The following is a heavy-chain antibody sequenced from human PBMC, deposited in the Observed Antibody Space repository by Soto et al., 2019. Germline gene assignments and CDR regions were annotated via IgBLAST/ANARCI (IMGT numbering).Heavy chain of an antibody. V-gene: IGHV3-23*01. Sequence: VQLLESGGELVQPGGSLRLSCAASGFTFSTYAMSWVRQAPGKGLEWISNIRGSNGSIDYAESVKGRFTISRDNSKHTLYLEMNSLRAEDTAVYYCAKDFGDPYAFDIWGQGAMVTGSS. CDR3: AKDFGDPYAFDI. D-gene: IGHD2-21*01. CDR1: GFTFSTYA. CDR2: IRGSNGSI. J-gene: IGHJ3*02.